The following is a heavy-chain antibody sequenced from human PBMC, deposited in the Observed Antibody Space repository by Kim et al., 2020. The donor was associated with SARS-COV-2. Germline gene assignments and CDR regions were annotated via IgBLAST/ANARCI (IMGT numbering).Heavy chain of an antibody. CDR3: AKDSLWFGELWTAFDI. D-gene: IGHD3-10*01. J-gene: IGHJ3*02. V-gene: IGHV3-23*01. CDR2: ISGSGGST. Sequence: GGSLRLSCAASGFTFSSYAMSWVRQAPGKGLEWVSAISGSGGSTYYADSVKGRFTISRDNSKNTLYLQMNSLRAEDTAVYYCAKDSLWFGELWTAFDIWGQGTMVTVSS. CDR1: GFTFSSYA.